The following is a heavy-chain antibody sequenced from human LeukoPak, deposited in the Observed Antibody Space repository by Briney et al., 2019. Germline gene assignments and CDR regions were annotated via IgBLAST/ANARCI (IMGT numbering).Heavy chain of an antibody. J-gene: IGHJ3*02. CDR3: VRGNYDSRGYSNAFDI. CDR2: ISYSGST. CDR1: GGSISSYH. Sequence: AETLSLTCTVSGGSISSYHWSWIRQPPGKRLEWIGFISYSGSTNSNPSLKSRVAISIDTSENQFSLKLSSVTAADTAVYYCVRGNYDSRGYSNAFDIWGQGAMITVSS. V-gene: IGHV4-59*01. D-gene: IGHD3-22*01.